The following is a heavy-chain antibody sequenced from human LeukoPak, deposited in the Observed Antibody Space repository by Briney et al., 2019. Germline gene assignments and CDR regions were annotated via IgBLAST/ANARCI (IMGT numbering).Heavy chain of an antibody. V-gene: IGHV3-23*01. D-gene: IGHD1-1*01. J-gene: IGHJ4*02. CDR2: IRGSGVAT. CDR1: GFTVYSYA. CDR3: ASRVDTTLV. Sequence: GGSLRLSCAASGFTVYSYAMSWVRQAPGKGLEWVSAIRGSGVATFYGDSVKGRFTISRDNSRNTLYLQMNSLRAEDTAVYFCASRVDTTLVWGQGTLVTVSS.